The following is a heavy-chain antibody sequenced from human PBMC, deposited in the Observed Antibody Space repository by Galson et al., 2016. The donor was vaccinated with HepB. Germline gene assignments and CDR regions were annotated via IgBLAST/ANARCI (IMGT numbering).Heavy chain of an antibody. CDR2: INWNGGTT. Sequence: SLRLSCAASGFTFDDYGMNWARQVPGKGLEWVSGINWNGGTTNYVASVKGRFTISRDNAKNSLYLQMNSLRAGDTALYYCAKSSGYYFVDSFDMWGQGTMVTVSS. J-gene: IGHJ3*02. V-gene: IGHV3-20*04. D-gene: IGHD3-22*01. CDR3: AKSSGYYFVDSFDM. CDR1: GFTFDDYG.